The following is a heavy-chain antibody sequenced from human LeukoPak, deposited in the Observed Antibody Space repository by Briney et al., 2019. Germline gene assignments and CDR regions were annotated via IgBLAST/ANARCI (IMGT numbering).Heavy chain of an antibody. V-gene: IGHV1-2*02. CDR2: INVNSGAT. CDR1: GYTFTDYY. J-gene: IGHJ6*03. Sequence: GASVKVSCKASGYTFTDYYMHWVRQAPGQGPEWMGWINVNSGATNYAQKFQGRVTMTRDTSISTAYMELSRLRSDDTAVYYCAREGQIGYSGYDLLAARTPDHYYYYYMDVWGKGTTVTISS. D-gene: IGHD5-12*01. CDR3: AREGQIGYSGYDLLAARTPDHYYYYYMDV.